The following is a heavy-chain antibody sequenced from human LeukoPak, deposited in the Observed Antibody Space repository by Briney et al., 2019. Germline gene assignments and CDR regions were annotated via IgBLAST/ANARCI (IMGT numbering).Heavy chain of an antibody. CDR3: AGIYCSSTSCYRDYYYGMDG. V-gene: IGHV3-21*01. D-gene: IGHD2-2*02. CDR2: ISSSSSYI. CDR1: GFTFSSYS. Sequence: GGSLRLSCAAFGFTFSSYSMNWVRQAPGEGLEWVSSISSSSSYIYYADSVKGRFTISRDNAKNSLYLQMNSLRGEDTAVYYWAGIYCSSTSCYRDYYYGMDGWGQGTTVTVSS. J-gene: IGHJ6*02.